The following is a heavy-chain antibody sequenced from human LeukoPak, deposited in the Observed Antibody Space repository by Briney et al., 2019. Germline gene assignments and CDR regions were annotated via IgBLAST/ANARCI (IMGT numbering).Heavy chain of an antibody. CDR1: GGSTSSGDYF. J-gene: IGHJ6*04. Sequence: SETLSLTCTVSGGSTSSGDYFWSWIRQPPGKGLEWIGYIYYSGTTYYTPSLKSRVTISVDTSKNQFSLSLRSVTAADTAVYYCARYGHYYYYGMDVWGKGTTVTVSS. V-gene: IGHV4-30-4*01. CDR2: IYYSGTT. D-gene: IGHD4-17*01. CDR3: ARYGHYYYYGMDV.